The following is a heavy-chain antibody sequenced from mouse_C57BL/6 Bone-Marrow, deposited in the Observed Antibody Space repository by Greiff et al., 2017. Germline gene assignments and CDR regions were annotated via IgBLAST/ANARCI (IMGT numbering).Heavy chain of an antibody. Sequence: QVQLQQPGAELVMPGASVKLSCKASGYTFTSYWMHWVKQRPGQGLEWIGEIDPSDSYTNYNQNFKGKSTLTVDKSSSTAYMQLSSLTSEDSAVYYCAMDSSYVWFAYWGQGTLVTVSA. D-gene: IGHD1-1*01. V-gene: IGHV1-69*01. CDR3: AMDSSYVWFAY. J-gene: IGHJ3*01. CDR2: IDPSDSYT. CDR1: GYTFTSYW.